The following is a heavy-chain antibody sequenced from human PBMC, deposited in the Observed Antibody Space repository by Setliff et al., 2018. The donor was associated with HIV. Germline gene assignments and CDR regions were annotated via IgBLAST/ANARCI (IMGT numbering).Heavy chain of an antibody. J-gene: IGHJ5*01. CDR1: GGSISDRNYY. D-gene: IGHD3-10*01. CDR3: ARQGKTRAIRGGPEDWFDS. V-gene: IGHV4-39*01. Sequence: TSETLSLTCTVSGGSISDRNYYWGWIRQTPGKGLEWLGSTYYSGATYRNPSLMSRLTISVDTFKKQFYLQLTSVTATDMAVYFCARQGKTRAIRGGPEDWFDSWGQGILVTVSS. CDR2: TYYSGAT.